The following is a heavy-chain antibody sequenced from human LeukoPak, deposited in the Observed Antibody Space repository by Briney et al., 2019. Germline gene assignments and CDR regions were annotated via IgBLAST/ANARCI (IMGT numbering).Heavy chain of an antibody. Sequence: GGSLRLSCAASGFTFSSYSMNWVRQAPGKGLEWILYITSSSSSILSADSVKGRFTISRDNAKNSLYLQMNSLRAEDTAVYYCASPTAVRDYYYYGMDVWGQGTTVIISS. D-gene: IGHD4-17*01. CDR3: ASPTAVRDYYYYGMDV. CDR2: ITSSSSSI. CDR1: GFTFSSYS. J-gene: IGHJ6*02. V-gene: IGHV3-48*01.